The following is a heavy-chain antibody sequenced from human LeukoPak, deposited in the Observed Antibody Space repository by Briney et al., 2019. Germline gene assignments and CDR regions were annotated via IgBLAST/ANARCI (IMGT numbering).Heavy chain of an antibody. CDR3: TRGVGVTIFGVGGQAFDI. V-gene: IGHV1-46*03. CDR2: INPSGGTT. J-gene: IGHJ3*02. Sequence: ASVKVSCKASGYTFTSNYMYWLRQAPGQGLEWMGIINPSGGTTRYAQKFQGRVTMTRDTSTSTLYMELSSLRSEDTAVYYCTRGVGVTIFGVGGQAFDIWGQGTMVTVSS. D-gene: IGHD3-3*01. CDR1: GYTFTSNY.